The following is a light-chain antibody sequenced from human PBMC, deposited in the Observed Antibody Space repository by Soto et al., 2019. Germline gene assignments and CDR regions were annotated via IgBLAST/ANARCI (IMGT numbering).Light chain of an antibody. CDR1: QSVSSY. Sequence: EIILTHSPATLSLSPGERATLSCRASQSVSSYLAWYQQKPGQAPRFLIYGASSRATGIPARFSGSGSGTDFTLTISCLAPEDFGVNYCQQRSHLITFGEG. J-gene: IGKJ5*01. V-gene: IGKV3-11*01. CDR3: QQRSHLIT. CDR2: GAS.